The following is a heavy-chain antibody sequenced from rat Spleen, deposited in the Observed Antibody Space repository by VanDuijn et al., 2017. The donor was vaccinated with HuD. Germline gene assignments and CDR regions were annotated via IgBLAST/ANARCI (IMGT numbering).Heavy chain of an antibody. V-gene: IGHV5-19*01. D-gene: IGHD1-9*01. CDR2: ISTSGDTT. CDR1: GFNFSNYG. CDR3: ARRLLRVYVRLYLDY. J-gene: IGHJ2*01. Sequence: EVKLVESGGGLVQPGRSLQLSCAASGFNFSNYGMHWIRQAPTKGLEWVASISTSGDTTYYRDSVKGRFTISRDSAKSSLYLQMNSLKSEDTATYYCARRLLRVYVRLYLDYWGQGVMVTVSS.